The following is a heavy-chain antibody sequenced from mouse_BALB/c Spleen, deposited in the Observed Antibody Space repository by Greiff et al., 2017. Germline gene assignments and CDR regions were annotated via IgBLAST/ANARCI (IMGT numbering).Heavy chain of an antibody. J-gene: IGHJ2*01. Sequence: QVQLQQSGAELVRPGVSVKISCKGSGYTFTDYAMHWVKQSHAKSLEWIGVISTYYGDASYNQKFKGKATMTVDKSSSTAYMELARLTSEDSAIYYCALSYYGSVDYWGQGTTLTVSS. CDR1: GYTFTDYA. D-gene: IGHD1-1*01. CDR3: ALSYYGSVDY. V-gene: IGHV1S137*01. CDR2: ISTYYGDA.